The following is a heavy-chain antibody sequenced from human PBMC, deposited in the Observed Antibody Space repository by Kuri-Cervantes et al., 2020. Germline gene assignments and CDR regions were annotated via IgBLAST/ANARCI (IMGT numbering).Heavy chain of an antibody. CDR2: IYYSGST. CDR1: GGSISSYY. D-gene: IGHD7-27*01. Sequence: GSLRLSCTVSGGSISSYYWSWIRQPPGKGLEWIGSIYYSGSTYYNPSLKSRVTISVDTSKNQFSLKLSSVTAADTAVYYCARGLGIGRPIYYFDYWGQGTLVTVSS. V-gene: IGHV4-59*05. CDR3: ARGLGIGRPIYYFDY. J-gene: IGHJ4*02.